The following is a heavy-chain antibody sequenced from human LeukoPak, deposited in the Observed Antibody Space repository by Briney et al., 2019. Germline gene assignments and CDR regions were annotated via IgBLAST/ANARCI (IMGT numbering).Heavy chain of an antibody. CDR3: ATYYDILTGYTFDS. CDR2: IGRTGDT. Sequence: SETLYLTCDVSGGSFIRNILHCWGRPSPQRGVWRSGEIGRTGDTNYSPSLKSRVSMSVDKSKNQFSLTLTSVTAADTAVYYCATYYDILTGYTFDSWGQGTLVTVSS. V-gene: IGHV4-4*02. J-gene: IGHJ4*02. D-gene: IGHD3-9*01. CDR1: GGSFIRNIL.